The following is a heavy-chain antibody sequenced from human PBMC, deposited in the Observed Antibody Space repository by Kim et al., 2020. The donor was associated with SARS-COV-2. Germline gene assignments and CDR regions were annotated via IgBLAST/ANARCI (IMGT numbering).Heavy chain of an antibody. Sequence: SETLSLTCTVSGGSISSGGYYWNWIRQHPGKGLEWIGYIYYSGSTYYNPSLKSRLTISVDTSKNQFSLKLTSVTAADTAVYYCARAVDSSGYYLDAFDIWGQGTMVTVSS. CDR2: IYYSGST. CDR1: GGSISSGGYY. J-gene: IGHJ3*02. CDR3: ARAVDSSGYYLDAFDI. D-gene: IGHD3-22*01. V-gene: IGHV4-31*03.